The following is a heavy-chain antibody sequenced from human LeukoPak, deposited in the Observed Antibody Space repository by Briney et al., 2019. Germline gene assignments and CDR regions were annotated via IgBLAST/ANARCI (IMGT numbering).Heavy chain of an antibody. J-gene: IGHJ4*02. Sequence: VASVKVSCKTSGYTFTDYYLHWVRQAPGQGLEWMGRIDPNSGGTNYAQEFQVRVTVTRDTSISTVYMELSGLRSDDTAVYYCARVPGPYTTSRFDYWGQGTLVTVSS. V-gene: IGHV1-2*02. CDR2: IDPNSGGT. CDR3: ARVPGPYTTSRFDY. D-gene: IGHD6-13*01. CDR1: GYTFTDYY.